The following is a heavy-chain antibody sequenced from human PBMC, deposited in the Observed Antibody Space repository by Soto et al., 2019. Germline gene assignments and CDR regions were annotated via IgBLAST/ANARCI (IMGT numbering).Heavy chain of an antibody. CDR3: ATSITIFGVVTGVDY. CDR1: GFTFSDYY. Sequence: GGSLRLSCAASGFTFSDYYMSWIRQATGKGLEWVSYISSSGSTIYYADSVKGRFTISRDNAKNSLYLQMNSLRAEDTAVYYCATSITIFGVVTGVDYWGQGTLVTVSS. D-gene: IGHD3-3*01. CDR2: ISSSGSTI. J-gene: IGHJ4*02. V-gene: IGHV3-11*01.